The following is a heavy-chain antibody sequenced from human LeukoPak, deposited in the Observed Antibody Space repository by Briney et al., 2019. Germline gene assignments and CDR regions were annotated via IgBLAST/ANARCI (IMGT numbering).Heavy chain of an antibody. CDR1: GGSISSYY. CDR2: IYYSGTT. CDR3: ARDMRVYYYDSSGYDAFDI. V-gene: IGHV4-59*12. Sequence: SETLSLTCTVSGGSISSYYWSWIRQPPGKGLEWIGYIYYSGTTNYNPSLKSRVTISVDTSKNQFSLRLRSVTAADTAVYYCARDMRVYYYDSSGYDAFDIWGQGTMVTVSS. J-gene: IGHJ3*02. D-gene: IGHD3-22*01.